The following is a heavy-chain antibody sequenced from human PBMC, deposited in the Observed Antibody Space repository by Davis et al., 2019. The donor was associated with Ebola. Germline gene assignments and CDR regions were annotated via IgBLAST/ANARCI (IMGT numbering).Heavy chain of an antibody. J-gene: IGHJ6*02. Sequence: ASVKVSCKASGYTFTSYYMHWVRQAPGQGLEWMGIINPSGGSTSYAQKFQGRVTMTRDTSTSTVYMELSSLRSEDTAVYYCARNAPGGYSGYDRGMDVWGQGTTVTVSS. D-gene: IGHD5-12*01. CDR1: GYTFTSYY. V-gene: IGHV1-46*01. CDR2: INPSGGST. CDR3: ARNAPGGYSGYDRGMDV.